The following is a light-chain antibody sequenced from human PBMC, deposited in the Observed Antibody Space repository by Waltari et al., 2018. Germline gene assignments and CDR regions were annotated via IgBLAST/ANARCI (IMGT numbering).Light chain of an antibody. V-gene: IGKV3-20*01. J-gene: IGKJ1*01. Sequence: VLTQSPGPLSLSPGERATLSCRASQSVSRALAWYQQKPGQAPRLLIYGASIRATGIPDRFSGSGSGTDVSVNSSRLEPADSAMYYCQHYVRLPATFGQGTKVEIK. CDR1: QSVSRA. CDR3: QHYVRLPAT. CDR2: GAS.